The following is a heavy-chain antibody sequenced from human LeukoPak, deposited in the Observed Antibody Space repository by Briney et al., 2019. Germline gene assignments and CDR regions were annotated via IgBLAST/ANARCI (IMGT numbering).Heavy chain of an antibody. CDR2: INPNSGGT. D-gene: IGHD6-13*01. V-gene: IGHV1-2*02. CDR3: VRDTALTGAAATGDY. J-gene: IGHJ4*02. CDR1: GYTFTAYY. Sequence: ASVKVSCKASGYTFTAYYIHWVRQAPGQGLEWMGWINPNSGGTKYAQKFQGRVTMTRDTSISTAYMEVSRLRSDDTAVYYCVRDTALTGAAATGDYWGQGTLVTVSS.